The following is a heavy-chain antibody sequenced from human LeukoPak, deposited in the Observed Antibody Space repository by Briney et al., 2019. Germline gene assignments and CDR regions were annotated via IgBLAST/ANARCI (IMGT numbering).Heavy chain of an antibody. CDR2: ISYDGSNK. Sequence: GGSLRLSCAASGFTFSSYAMHWVRQAPGKGLEWVAVISYDGSNKYYADSVKGRFTISRDNSKNTLYLQMNSLRAEDTAVYYCAKSPHYYDSSGPPGYFDYWGQGTLVTVSS. D-gene: IGHD3-22*01. J-gene: IGHJ4*02. CDR1: GFTFSSYA. V-gene: IGHV3-30-3*01. CDR3: AKSPHYYDSSGPPGYFDY.